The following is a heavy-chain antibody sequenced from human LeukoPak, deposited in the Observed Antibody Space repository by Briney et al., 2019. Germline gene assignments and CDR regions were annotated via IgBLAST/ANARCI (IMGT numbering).Heavy chain of an antibody. V-gene: IGHV3-30*18. J-gene: IGHJ4*02. CDR3: AKAILVYYYDSSGYFSPADY. CDR2: ISYDGSNK. Sequence: GGSLRLSCAASGFTFSSYGMHWVRQAPGKGLEWVAVISYDGSNKYYADSVKGRFTISRDNSKNTLYLQMNSLRAEDTAVYYCAKAILVYYYDSSGYFSPADYWGQGTLVTVSS. CDR1: GFTFSSYG. D-gene: IGHD3-22*01.